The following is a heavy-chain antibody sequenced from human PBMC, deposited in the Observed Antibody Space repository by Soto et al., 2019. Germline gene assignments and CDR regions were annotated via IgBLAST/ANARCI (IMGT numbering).Heavy chain of an antibody. CDR3: ARDLGYYESSGYFDY. CDR2: IGSSDNII. J-gene: IGHJ4*02. V-gene: IGHV3-11*01. D-gene: IGHD3-22*01. Sequence: LRLSFAASGFTFSDYYMSWIRQAPGKGLEWVSYIGSSDNIIYYADSVKGRFTISRDNAKNSLYLQMNSLRAEDTAVYYCARDLGYYESSGYFDYWGQGTLVTVSS. CDR1: GFTFSDYY.